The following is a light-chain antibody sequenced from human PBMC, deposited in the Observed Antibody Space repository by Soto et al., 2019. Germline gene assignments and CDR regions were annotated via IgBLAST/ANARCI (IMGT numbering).Light chain of an antibody. J-gene: IGKJ5*01. CDR1: QSVGTR. Sequence: EILLTQSPDTLSLSPGERATLSCRAAQSVGTRLAWYQHKAGQAPRLLISGASSRATGTPDRFTGSGSETAFTLTVSILEPEDFALYYCHHYQGVHPNTFGQGARLDIK. CDR3: HHYQGVHPNT. V-gene: IGKV3-20*01. CDR2: GAS.